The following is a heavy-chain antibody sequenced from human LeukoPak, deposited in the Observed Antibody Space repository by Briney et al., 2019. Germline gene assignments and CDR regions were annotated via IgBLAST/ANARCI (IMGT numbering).Heavy chain of an antibody. V-gene: IGHV1-18*01. CDR2: ISANNGNT. D-gene: IGHD1-26*01. CDR1: GYTFTNYG. J-gene: IGHJ6*03. CDR3: ARVFRGTGSYYDYYYYMDV. Sequence: ASVKVSCKASGYTFTNYGISWVRQAPGQGLEWMGWISANNGNTNYAQKLQGRVTMTTDTSTRTAYMELRGLRSDDTAVYYCARVFRGTGSYYDYYYYMDVWGKGTTVTVSS.